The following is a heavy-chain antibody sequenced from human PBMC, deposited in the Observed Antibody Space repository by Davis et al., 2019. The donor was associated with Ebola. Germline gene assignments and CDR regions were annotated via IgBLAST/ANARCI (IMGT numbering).Heavy chain of an antibody. CDR1: GYTFTGYY. V-gene: IGHV1-2*04. Sequence: AASVKVSCTASGYTFTGYYMHWVRQAPGQGLEWMGWINPNSGGPNYAQKFQGWVTMTRDTSISTAYMELSRLRSDDTAVYYCARGGYCSGGSCYYFDYWGQGTLVTVSS. D-gene: IGHD2-15*01. J-gene: IGHJ4*02. CDR2: INPNSGGP. CDR3: ARGGYCSGGSCYYFDY.